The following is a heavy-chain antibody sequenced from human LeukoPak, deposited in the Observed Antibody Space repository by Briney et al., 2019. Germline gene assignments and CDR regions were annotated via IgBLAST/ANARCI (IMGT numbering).Heavy chain of an antibody. CDR3: AKVSDYDFWSGYYSPFDY. V-gene: IGHV3-23*01. J-gene: IGHJ4*02. Sequence: GGSLRLSCAASGFIFSTYWMSWVRQAPGKGLGWVSAISGSGGSTYYADSVKGRFTISRDNSKNTLYLQMNSLRAEDTAVYYCAKVSDYDFWSGYYSPFDYWGQGTLVTVSS. CDR2: ISGSGGST. CDR1: GFIFSTYW. D-gene: IGHD3-3*01.